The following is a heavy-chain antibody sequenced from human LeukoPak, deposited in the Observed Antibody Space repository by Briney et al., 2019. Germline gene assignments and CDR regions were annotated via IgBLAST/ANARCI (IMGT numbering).Heavy chain of an antibody. D-gene: IGHD1-1*01. CDR1: GFTFSESW. Sequence: GGSLRLSCAASGFTFSESWMTWVRQVPGQGLEWVAHINHEGGGIQYVDSVKGRFTVSRDNAKGSVYLQMNSLRAEDTAIYHCATYINWVAGDVWGQGTTVIVSS. CDR2: INHEGGGI. CDR3: ATYINWVAGDV. J-gene: IGHJ6*02. V-gene: IGHV3-7*01.